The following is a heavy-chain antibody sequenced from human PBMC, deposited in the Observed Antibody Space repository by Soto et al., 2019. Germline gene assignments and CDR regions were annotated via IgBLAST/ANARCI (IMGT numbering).Heavy chain of an antibody. CDR2: ISWNSGSI. CDR3: ANSLANFHPFDY. CDR1: GFTFDDYA. V-gene: IGHV3-9*01. D-gene: IGHD1-1*01. Sequence: EVQLVESGGGLVQPGRSLRLSCAASGFTFDDYAMHWVRQAPGKGLEWVSGISWNSGSIGYADSVKGRFTISRDNAKNSLYLQMNSLRAEDTALYYWANSLANFHPFDYWGQGTLVTVSS. J-gene: IGHJ4*02.